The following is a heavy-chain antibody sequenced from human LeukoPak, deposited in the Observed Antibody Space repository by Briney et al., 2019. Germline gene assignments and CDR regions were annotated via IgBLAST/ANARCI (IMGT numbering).Heavy chain of an antibody. J-gene: IGHJ5*02. CDR3: ARDHRGVNWNP. V-gene: IGHV1-18*01. D-gene: IGHD1-20*01. CDR1: GYTFTNYG. Sequence: SSVKDSCKASGYTFTNYGFNELRQARGQELEWMRWISAYNGNTNYAQKLKARDNINNATYTRIDNMELRSLRSDYSAVYYCARDHRGVNWNPWGQGTLVTVSS. CDR2: ISAYNGNT.